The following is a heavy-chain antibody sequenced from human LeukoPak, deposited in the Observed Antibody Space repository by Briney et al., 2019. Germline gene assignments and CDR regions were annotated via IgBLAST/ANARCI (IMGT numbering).Heavy chain of an antibody. CDR1: GVTFNNAW. J-gene: IGHJ3*02. CDR3: TTSFYSSGLDAFDI. CDR2: IKSKTDGGTT. Sequence: GGSLRLSCAASGVTFNNAWRSWVRQAPGKGREWVGRIKSKTDGGTTDYAAPVTGRFTISRDDSKNTLYLQMNSLKTEETAVYYCTTSFYSSGLDAFDIWGQGTMVTVSS. V-gene: IGHV3-15*01. D-gene: IGHD6-19*01.